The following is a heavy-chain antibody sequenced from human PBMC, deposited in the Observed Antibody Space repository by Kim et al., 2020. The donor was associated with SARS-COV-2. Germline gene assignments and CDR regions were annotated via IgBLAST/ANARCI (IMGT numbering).Heavy chain of an antibody. J-gene: IGHJ6*02. Sequence: ASVKVSCKASGYTFTSYYMHWVRQAPGQGLEWMGIINPSGGSTSYAETFQGRVTMTRDTSTSTVYMELSSLKSEDTAVYYCARGRETKGVEPYYGMDVWGQGATVTVSS. CDR2: INPSGGST. CDR3: ARGRETKGVEPYYGMDV. CDR1: GYTFTSYY. V-gene: IGHV1-46*01.